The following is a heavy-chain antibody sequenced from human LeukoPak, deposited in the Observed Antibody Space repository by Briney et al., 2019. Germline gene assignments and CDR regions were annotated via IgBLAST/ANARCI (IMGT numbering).Heavy chain of an antibody. D-gene: IGHD6-13*01. J-gene: IGHJ3*02. V-gene: IGHV4-39*07. CDR1: GGSINNNIHY. CDR2: IFYSGQT. Sequence: SETLSLTCTVSGGSINNNIHYWGWIRQPPGKGLEWIGTIFYSGQTYHNPSLKSRVTISVDTSKNQFSLKLRSVTAADTAVYYCARDREQQLVRFYNAFDIWGQGTMVTVSS. CDR3: ARDREQQLVRFYNAFDI.